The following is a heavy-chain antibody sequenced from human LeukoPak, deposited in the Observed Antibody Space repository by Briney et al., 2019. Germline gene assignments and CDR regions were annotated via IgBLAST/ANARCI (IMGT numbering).Heavy chain of an antibody. J-gene: IGHJ4*02. V-gene: IGHV3-13*01. CDR3: ARSLRYYYDSSGYYYYFDY. D-gene: IGHD3-22*01. Sequence: GSLRLACAVAGFTFSSYDMHWVRQATGKVLEWVSAIRTAGDTYYPGSVKGRFTISRENAKTSLYLQMNSLRAGDTAVYCCARSLRYYYDSSGYYYYFDYWGQGTLVTVSS. CDR2: IRTAGDT. CDR1: GFTFSSYD.